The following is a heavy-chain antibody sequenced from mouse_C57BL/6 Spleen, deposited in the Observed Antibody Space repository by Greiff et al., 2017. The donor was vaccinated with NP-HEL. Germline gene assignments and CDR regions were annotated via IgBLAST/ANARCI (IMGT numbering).Heavy chain of an antibody. CDR1: GFTFSDAW. CDR2: IRNKANNHAT. Sequence: EVKLMESGGGLVQPGGSMKLSCAASGFTFSDAWMDWVRQSPEKGLEWVAEIRNKANNHATYYAESVKGRFTISRDDSKSSVYLQMNSLRAEDTGIYYCTPRSSSSYWYFDVWGTGTTVTVSS. J-gene: IGHJ1*03. V-gene: IGHV6-6*01. D-gene: IGHD1-1*01. CDR3: TPRSSSSYWYFDV.